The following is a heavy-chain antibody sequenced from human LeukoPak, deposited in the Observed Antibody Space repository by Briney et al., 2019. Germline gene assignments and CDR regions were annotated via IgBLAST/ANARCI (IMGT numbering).Heavy chain of an antibody. D-gene: IGHD4-17*01. V-gene: IGHV4-59*01. CDR2: IYYSGST. Sequence: PSETLSLTCSVSGGSINNYYWSWIRRPPGKGLEWIGFIYYSGSTNYNPSLKSRVTMSVDTSKNQFSLKLTSVTAADTAVYYCARDPDITTADDAFDIWGQGTMVTVSS. CDR1: GGSINNYY. CDR3: ARDPDITTADDAFDI. J-gene: IGHJ3*02.